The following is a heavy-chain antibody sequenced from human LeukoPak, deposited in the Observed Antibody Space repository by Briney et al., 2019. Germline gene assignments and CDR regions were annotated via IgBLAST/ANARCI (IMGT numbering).Heavy chain of an antibody. V-gene: IGHV3-23*01. J-gene: IGHJ4*02. D-gene: IGHD3-10*01. Sequence: GGSLRLSCAASGFTFSSYGMSWVRQAPGKGLEWVSAISGSGGGTYYADSVKGRFTISRDNAKNSLYLQMNSLRAEDTAVYYCARDLKYYYGSGSFWGQGTLVTVSS. CDR2: ISGSGGGT. CDR1: GFTFSSYG. CDR3: ARDLKYYYGSGSF.